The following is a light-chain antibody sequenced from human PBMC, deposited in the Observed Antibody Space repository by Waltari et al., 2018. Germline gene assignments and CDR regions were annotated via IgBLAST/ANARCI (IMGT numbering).Light chain of an antibody. V-gene: IGKV4-1*01. CDR1: QSVLYSPNNKNY. Sequence: DIVLTQSPDSLAVSLGERATINCKSSQSVLYSPNNKNYLGCFQQKTRQPPKLRIYWSSMRESGVHDRFSGVVSGTDFTLTISSLQAEDVAVYYGQQYHSVPRTFGQGTKVEI. CDR2: WSS. J-gene: IGKJ1*01. CDR3: QQYHSVPRT.